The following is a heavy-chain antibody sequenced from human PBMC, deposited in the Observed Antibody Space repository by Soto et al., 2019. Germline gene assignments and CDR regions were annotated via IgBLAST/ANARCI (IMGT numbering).Heavy chain of an antibody. CDR3: AREATEWYYYGMDV. V-gene: IGHV4-59*01. CDR2: IYYSGST. J-gene: IGHJ6*02. CDR1: GGSISSYY. Sequence: SETLSLTCTVSGGSISSYYWSWIRQPPGKGLEWIGYIYYSGSTNYNPSLKSRVTISVDTSKNQFSLKLSSVTAAGTAVYYWAREATEWYYYGMDVWGQGTTVTVSS. D-gene: IGHD1-26*01.